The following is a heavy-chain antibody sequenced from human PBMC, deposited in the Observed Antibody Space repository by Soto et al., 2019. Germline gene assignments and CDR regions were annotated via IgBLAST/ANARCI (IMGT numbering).Heavy chain of an antibody. J-gene: IGHJ5*02. D-gene: IGHD3-9*01. CDR1: GYTFFTYD. CDR2: ISTYSGDT. CDR3: ARHHGPTISETWFDP. Sequence: QVHLVQSGVEVKTPGASVKVSCQASGYTFFTYDISWVRQAPGQGLEWMGWISTYSGDTKYAQKFPGRVNMTTHTSTTTAYLELRSLRSDDTAVYYCARHHGPTISETWFDPWGQGTLVPVSS. V-gene: IGHV1-18*01.